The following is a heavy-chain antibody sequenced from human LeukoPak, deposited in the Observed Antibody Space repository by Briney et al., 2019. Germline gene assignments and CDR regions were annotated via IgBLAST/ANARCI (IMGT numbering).Heavy chain of an antibody. CDR1: GYTFTGYY. CDR2: INPNSGGT. D-gene: IGHD5-18*01. J-gene: IGHJ4*02. CDR3: ARELGGQLIPEFIDY. V-gene: IGHV1-2*02. Sequence: ASVKVSCTASGYTFTGYYMHWVRQAPGQGLEWMGWINPNSGGTNYAQKFQGRVTMTRDTSISTAYMELSRLRSDDTAVYYCARELGGQLIPEFIDYWGQGTLVTVSS.